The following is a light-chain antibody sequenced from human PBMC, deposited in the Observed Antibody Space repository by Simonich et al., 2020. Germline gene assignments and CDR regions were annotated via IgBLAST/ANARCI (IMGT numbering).Light chain of an antibody. CDR1: QSVSSY. J-gene: IGKJ2*01. V-gene: IGKV3-20*01. CDR3: QQYGSSLMYT. Sequence: EIVLTQSPATLSLSPGERATLPCRASQSVSSYLAWYQQKPGQAPRLLIYDASNRATGIPDRFSGSGSGTDFTLTISRLEPEDFAVYYCQQYGSSLMYTFGQGTKLEIK. CDR2: DAS.